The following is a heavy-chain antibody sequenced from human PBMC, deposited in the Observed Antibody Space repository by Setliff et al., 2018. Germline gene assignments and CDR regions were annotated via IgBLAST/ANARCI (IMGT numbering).Heavy chain of an antibody. V-gene: IGHV1-69*10. Sequence: SVKVSCKASGGTFSSYAISWVRQAPGQGLEWMGGIIPILGIANYAQKFQGRVTITTDESTSTAYMELSSLRSEDTAGYYCSREGGAYSSGVYYFDYWGQGTLVTVSS. CDR1: GGTFSSYA. J-gene: IGHJ4*02. CDR3: SREGGAYSSGVYYFDY. D-gene: IGHD6-19*01. CDR2: IIPILGIA.